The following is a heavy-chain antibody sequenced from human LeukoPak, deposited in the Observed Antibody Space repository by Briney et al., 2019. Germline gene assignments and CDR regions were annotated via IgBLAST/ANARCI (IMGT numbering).Heavy chain of an antibody. J-gene: IGHJ4*02. CDR1: GYRFTSYW. CDR2: IYPGDSDT. V-gene: IGHV5-51*01. Sequence: GESLKISCKGSGYRFTSYWIGWVRQMPGKGLEWMGIIYPGDSDTRYSPSFQGQVTISADKSISTAYLQWSSLRASDTAMYYCERGTMLRGLIADFDYWGQGTLVTVSS. D-gene: IGHD3-10*01. CDR3: ERGTMLRGLIADFDY.